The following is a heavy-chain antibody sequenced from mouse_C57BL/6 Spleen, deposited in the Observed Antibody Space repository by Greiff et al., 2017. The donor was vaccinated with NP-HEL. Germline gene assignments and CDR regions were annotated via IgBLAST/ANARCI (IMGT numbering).Heavy chain of an antibody. Sequence: VQLQQSGPELVKPGASVKISCKASGYSFTGYYMNWVKQSPEKSLEWIGEINPSTGGTTYNQKFKAKATLTVDKSSSTAYMQLKSLTSEDSAVXYCAGYYNSSSYVAYAMDYWGQVTSVTVSS. CDR1: GYSFTGYY. CDR3: AGYYNSSSYVAYAMDY. CDR2: INPSTGGT. J-gene: IGHJ4*01. D-gene: IGHD1-1*01. V-gene: IGHV1-42*01.